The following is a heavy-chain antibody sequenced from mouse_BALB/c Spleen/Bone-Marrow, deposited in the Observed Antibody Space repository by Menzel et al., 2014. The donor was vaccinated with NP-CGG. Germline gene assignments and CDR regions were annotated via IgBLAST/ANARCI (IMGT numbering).Heavy chain of an antibody. J-gene: IGHJ1*01. CDR3: ARRANGNDGGSYWYFDV. CDR2: IDPENGDP. D-gene: IGHD2-2*01. Sequence: EVQLVESGADLVRSGASVKLSCTASGFNIEDYYIHWVKQRPEQGLEWIGWIDPENGDPEYAPKFQGKATMTADTSSNTAYMQLSSLTSEDSAVYFCARRANGNDGGSYWYFDVWGAGTTVTVSS. CDR1: GFNIEDYY. V-gene: IGHV14-4*02.